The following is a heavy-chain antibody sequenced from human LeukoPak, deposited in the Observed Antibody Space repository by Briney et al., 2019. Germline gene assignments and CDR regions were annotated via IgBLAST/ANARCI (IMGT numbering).Heavy chain of an antibody. J-gene: IGHJ6*02. CDR3: ARTGARGYYGMDV. V-gene: IGHV3-7*01. Sequence: GGSLGLSCAASGFTFSTYWMSWVRQAPGKGLEWVANIKEDGSEKYYVDSVKGRFTISRDNAKNSLYLQMNSLRVEDTAVYYCARTGARGYYGMDVWGQGTTVTVSS. D-gene: IGHD4/OR15-4a*01. CDR2: IKEDGSEK. CDR1: GFTFSTYW.